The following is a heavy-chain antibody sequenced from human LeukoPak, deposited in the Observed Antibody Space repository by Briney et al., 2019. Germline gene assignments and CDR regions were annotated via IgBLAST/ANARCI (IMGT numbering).Heavy chain of an antibody. Sequence: GGSLRLSCAASGFTFSSYAMSWVRQPPGKGLEWVSVICGGGDTTYYAESVKGRFSISRDNSKNTLYLQMSSLRVEDTAIYYCAKGGGDSCYSQTHYSGQGTLVSVSS. V-gene: IGHV3-23*01. CDR1: GFTFSSYA. D-gene: IGHD2-15*01. J-gene: IGHJ4*02. CDR3: AKGGGDSCYSQTHY. CDR2: ICGGGDTT.